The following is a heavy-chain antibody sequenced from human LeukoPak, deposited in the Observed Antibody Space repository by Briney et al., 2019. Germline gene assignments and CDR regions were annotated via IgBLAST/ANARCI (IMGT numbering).Heavy chain of an antibody. V-gene: IGHV3-7*01. Sequence: GGSLRLSCAASGFTFSSYSMNWVRQAPGKGLEWVANIKQDGSEKYYVDSVKGRFTISRDNAKNSLYLQMNSLRAEDTAVYYCARVGCSSTSCSIRGAFDIWGQGTMVTVSS. CDR3: ARVGCSSTSCSIRGAFDI. J-gene: IGHJ3*02. CDR2: IKQDGSEK. CDR1: GFTFSSYS. D-gene: IGHD2-2*01.